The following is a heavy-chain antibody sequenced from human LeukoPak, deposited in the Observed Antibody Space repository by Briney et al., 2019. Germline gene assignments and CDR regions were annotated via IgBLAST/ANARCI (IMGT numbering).Heavy chain of an antibody. CDR1: GFTFSSYA. CDR2: ISGSGGST. Sequence: PGGSLRLSCAASGFTFSSYAMSWVRQAPGKGLEWVSAISGSGGSTYYADSVKGRFTISRDNSKNTLYLQMNSLRAEDTAVYYCAKDGTLDSLLSYFQHWGQGTLVTVSS. V-gene: IGHV3-23*01. J-gene: IGHJ1*01. CDR3: AKDGTLDSLLSYFQH. D-gene: IGHD3-9*01.